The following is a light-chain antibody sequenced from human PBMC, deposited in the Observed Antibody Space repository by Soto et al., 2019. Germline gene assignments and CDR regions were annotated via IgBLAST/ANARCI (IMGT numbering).Light chain of an antibody. CDR1: QSVSTN. CDR3: QRYDDWPLT. J-gene: IGKJ4*01. Sequence: EILMTQSPATLSVSPGERATLSCRTSQSVSTNLAWYQQKPGQAPSLLIYDAPTRASGIPARFSGSGSGTDFTLTITSLQSEDFALYYCQRYDDWPLTFGGGTKVEIK. V-gene: IGKV3D-15*01. CDR2: DAP.